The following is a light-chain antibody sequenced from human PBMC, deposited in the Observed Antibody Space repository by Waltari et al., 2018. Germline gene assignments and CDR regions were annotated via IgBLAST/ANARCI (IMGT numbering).Light chain of an antibody. Sequence: EVVLTQSPATLSLSPGEGATLSCGASQTVSNYLAWYQLKPGQAPRLLIYDASNRATGIPARFSGSGSGTDFTLTISSLEPEDFAVYYCQHRDKFGQGIRLEIK. J-gene: IGKJ5*01. V-gene: IGKV3-11*01. CDR1: QTVSNY. CDR3: QHRDK. CDR2: DAS.